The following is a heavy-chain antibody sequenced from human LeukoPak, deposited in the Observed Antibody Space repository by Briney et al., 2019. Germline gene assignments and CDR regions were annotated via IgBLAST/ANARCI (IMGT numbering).Heavy chain of an antibody. CDR3: ARAGDTVYYYGMDV. CDR2: ISSSSSYI. J-gene: IGHJ6*02. CDR1: GFTFSSYS. V-gene: IGHV3-21*01. D-gene: IGHD5-18*01. Sequence: GGSLRLSCAASGFTFSSYSMNWVRQAPGKGLEWVSSISSSSSYIYYADSVKGRFTISRDNAKNSLYLQMNSLRAEDTAVYYCARAGDTVYYYGMDVWGQGTLLTVSS.